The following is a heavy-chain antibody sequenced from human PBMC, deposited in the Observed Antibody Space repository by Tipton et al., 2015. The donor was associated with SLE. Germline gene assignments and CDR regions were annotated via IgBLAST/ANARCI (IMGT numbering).Heavy chain of an antibody. J-gene: IGHJ6*02. CDR3: AKDKTTIGLDYGMDV. CDR2: IIPIFGTA. D-gene: IGHD4-17*01. CDR1: GGTFSSYA. Sequence: QSGPEVKKPGSSVKVSCKASGGTFSSYAISWVRQAPGQGLEWMGGIIPIFGTANYAQKFQGRVTITADESTSTAYMELSSLRSEDTAVYYCAKDKTTIGLDYGMDVWGQGTTVTVSS. V-gene: IGHV1-69*01.